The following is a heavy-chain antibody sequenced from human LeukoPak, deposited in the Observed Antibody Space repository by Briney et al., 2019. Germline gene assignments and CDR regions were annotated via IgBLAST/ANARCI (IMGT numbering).Heavy chain of an antibody. D-gene: IGHD3-10*01. CDR3: TREIGDYYGSGSSDY. V-gene: IGHV3-49*04. Sequence: GGSLRLSCTASGFTFGDYAMSWVRQAPGKGLEWVGFIRSKAYGGTTEYAASVKGRFTISRDDSKSIAYLQMNSLKTEDTAVYYCTREIGDYYGSGSSDYWGQGTLVTVSS. J-gene: IGHJ4*02. CDR1: GFTFGDYA. CDR2: IRSKAYGGTT.